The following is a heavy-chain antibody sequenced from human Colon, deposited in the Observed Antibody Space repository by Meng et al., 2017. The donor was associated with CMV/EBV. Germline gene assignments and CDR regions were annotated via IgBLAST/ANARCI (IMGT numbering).Heavy chain of an antibody. CDR1: GFTFNNFE. J-gene: IGHJ4*02. CDR2: ISIRGTTI. Sequence: GGSLRLSCAASGFTFNNFEMNWVRQAPGKGLEWIAYISIRGTTIYYADSVRGRFTISRDNANNSLFLEMSGLRAGDTSFYYCARVRRAGNWRLFDYWGQGTLVTVSS. CDR3: ARVRRAGNWRLFDY. D-gene: IGHD3-3*01. V-gene: IGHV3-48*03.